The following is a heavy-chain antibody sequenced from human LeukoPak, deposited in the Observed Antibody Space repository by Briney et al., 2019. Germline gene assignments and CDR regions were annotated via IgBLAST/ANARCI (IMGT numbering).Heavy chain of an antibody. V-gene: IGHV4-4*07. CDR2: IYTSGST. CDR1: GGSISSYY. D-gene: IGHD2-2*01. J-gene: IGHJ5*02. Sequence: SETLSLTCTVSGGSISSYYWSWIRQPAGKGLEWIGRIYTSGSTNYNPSLKSRVTMSVDTSKNQFSLKLSSVTAADTAVYYCARGQDIVVVPAAMGWFDPWGQGTLVTVSS. CDR3: ARGQDIVVVPAAMGWFDP.